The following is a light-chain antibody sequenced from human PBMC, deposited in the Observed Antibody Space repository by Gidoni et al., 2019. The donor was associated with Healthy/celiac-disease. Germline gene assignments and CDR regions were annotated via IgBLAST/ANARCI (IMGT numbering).Light chain of an antibody. V-gene: IGKV2-28*01. CDR3: MQALQTPYT. J-gene: IGKJ2*01. CDR1: QSLLHSNGYNY. Sequence: DIVMTQSQLSLPVTPGEPASISYRSSQSLLHSNGYNYLDWYLQKPGQSPQLLIDLGSNRASGVPDRFSGSGSGTDFTLKISRVEAEDVGVYYCMQALQTPYTFGQGTKLEIK. CDR2: LGS.